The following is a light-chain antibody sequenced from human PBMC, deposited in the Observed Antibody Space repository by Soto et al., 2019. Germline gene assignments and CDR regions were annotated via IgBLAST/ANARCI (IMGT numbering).Light chain of an antibody. CDR2: DAS. J-gene: IGKJ1*01. Sequence: DIQMTQSPSTLSASLGETVTITCGASQSIRTYLNWYQKKKGKAPKVLISDASALQSGVPSRFSGSGGGTDFTLTISSLQTEDLETYYCQQSYSHPWTFGRGTKVDIK. CDR3: QQSYSHPWT. CDR1: QSIRTY. V-gene: IGKV1-39*01.